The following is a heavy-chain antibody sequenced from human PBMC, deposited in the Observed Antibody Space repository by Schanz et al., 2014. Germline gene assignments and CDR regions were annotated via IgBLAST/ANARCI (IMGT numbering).Heavy chain of an antibody. V-gene: IGHV4-4*02. CDR2: IFHSGTT. Sequence: QVQLQESGPGLVKPSGTLSLTCVVSGGSISSGVWWTWARQSPGKGLEWIGEIFHSGTTNYNPSLESRVTISVDKSKNQSSLILSYMTAADTAVYYCTRSTLWSYDVWGRGTMVIVSS. CDR3: TRSTLWSYDV. CDR1: GGSISSGVW. J-gene: IGHJ3*01. D-gene: IGHD2-21*01.